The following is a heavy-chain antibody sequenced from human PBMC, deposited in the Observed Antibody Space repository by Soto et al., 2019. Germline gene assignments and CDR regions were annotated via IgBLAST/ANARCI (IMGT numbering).Heavy chain of an antibody. CDR3: ARDGSDSYGLDV. CDR2: IYNGGNT. CDR1: GGSISSYY. J-gene: IGHJ6*02. V-gene: IGHV4-4*07. Sequence: LSLTCTVSGGSISSYYWSWIRQSAGKGLERIGRIYNGGNTQYNPSLKSRVTMSADTSKNQFSLRLNSVTAADTAVYYCARDGSDSYGLDVWGQGTTVTVSS. D-gene: IGHD3-10*01.